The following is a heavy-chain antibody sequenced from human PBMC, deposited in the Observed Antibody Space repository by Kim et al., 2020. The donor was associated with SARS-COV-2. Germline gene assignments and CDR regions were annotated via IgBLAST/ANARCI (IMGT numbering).Heavy chain of an antibody. D-gene: IGHD3-22*01. V-gene: IGHV3-74*01. CDR2: INSDGSST. CDR3: ARGGLDYYDSSGYRNAFDI. Sequence: GGSLRLSCAASGFTFSSYWMHWVRQAPGKGLVWVSRINSDGSSTSYADSVKGRFTISRDNAKNTLYLQMNSLRAEDTAVYYCARGGLDYYDSSGYRNAFDIWGQGTMVTVSS. J-gene: IGHJ3*02. CDR1: GFTFSSYW.